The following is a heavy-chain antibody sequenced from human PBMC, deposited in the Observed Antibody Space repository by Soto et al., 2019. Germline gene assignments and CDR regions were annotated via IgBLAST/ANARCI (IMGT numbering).Heavy chain of an antibody. J-gene: IGHJ5*02. V-gene: IGHV2-5*02. CDR1: GFSLSTSGVG. D-gene: IGHD6-13*01. CDR3: AYRQEYRGSWDSGWFDP. Sequence: HITLKESGPTLVEPTQTLTLTCAFSGFSLSTSGVGVGWIRQPPGKALEWLAFIYWDDDKRYSPSLKTRLTIIKDTSINQVVLIMTNIDPLDTARYYCAYRQEYRGSWDSGWFDPWGQGTLVTVSS. CDR2: IYWDDDK.